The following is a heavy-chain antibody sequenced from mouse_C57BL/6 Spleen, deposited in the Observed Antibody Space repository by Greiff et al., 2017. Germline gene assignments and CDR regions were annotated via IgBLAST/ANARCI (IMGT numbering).Heavy chain of an antibody. J-gene: IGHJ4*01. CDR1: GYTFTDYN. CDR2: INPKYGTT. D-gene: IGHD1-1*01. V-gene: IGHV1-39*01. Sequence: VQLQQSGPELVKPGASVKISCKASGYTFTDYNMNWVKQSHEKSLEWIGVINPKYGTTNYNEKFKGKDTLTADQSSSTAYMQLNSLTSEDSAVYYGASRGGSSPAPFYAMDYWGQGTSVTVSS. CDR3: ASRGGSSPAPFYAMDY.